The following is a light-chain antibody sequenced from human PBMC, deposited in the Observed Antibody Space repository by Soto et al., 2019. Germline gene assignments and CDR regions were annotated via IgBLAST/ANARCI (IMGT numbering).Light chain of an antibody. J-gene: IGKJ5*01. Sequence: EVVMTQSPATLSVSPGERATLSCRASQSVSSNSAWYQQKPGQTPRLLVYGASTRATGFPARFSGSGSGTEFTLIISSLQSEDFAVYYCQQYNNWPITFGQGTRLEIK. V-gene: IGKV3-15*01. CDR2: GAS. CDR1: QSVSSN. CDR3: QQYNNWPIT.